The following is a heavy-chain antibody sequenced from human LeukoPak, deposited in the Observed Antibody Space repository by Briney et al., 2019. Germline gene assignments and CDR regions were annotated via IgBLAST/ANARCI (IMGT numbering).Heavy chain of an antibody. Sequence: KPSETPSLTCTVSGGSISSSSYYWGWIRQPPGKGLEWIGSIYYSGSTYYNPSLKSRVTISVDTSKNQFSLKLSSVTAADTAVYYCARQDCSGGSCYGDYWGQGTLVTVSS. D-gene: IGHD2-15*01. V-gene: IGHV4-39*01. CDR2: IYYSGST. CDR1: GGSISSSSYY. J-gene: IGHJ4*02. CDR3: ARQDCSGGSCYGDY.